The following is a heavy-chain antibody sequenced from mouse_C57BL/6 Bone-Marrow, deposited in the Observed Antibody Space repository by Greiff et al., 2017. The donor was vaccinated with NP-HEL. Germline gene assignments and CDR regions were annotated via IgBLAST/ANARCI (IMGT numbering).Heavy chain of an antibody. Sequence: VQLQQSGAELVKPGASVKLSCTASGFNIKDYYMHWVKQRTEQGLEWIGRIDPEDGETKYAPKFQGKATITADTSSNTADLQLSSLTSEDTAVYYCATNWDYYFDYWGQGTTLTVSS. CDR3: ATNWDYYFDY. CDR2: IDPEDGET. V-gene: IGHV14-2*01. CDR1: GFNIKDYY. D-gene: IGHD4-1*01. J-gene: IGHJ2*01.